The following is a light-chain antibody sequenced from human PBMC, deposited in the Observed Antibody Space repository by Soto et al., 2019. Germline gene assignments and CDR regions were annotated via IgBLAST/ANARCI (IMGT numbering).Light chain of an antibody. CDR1: RDIDNS. CDR2: AAS. CDR3: QQYTSYSSWT. Sequence: DIQVTQSPPSLSASVGDRVTITCRASRDIDNSLAWYQQVPGKAPKLLIYAASTLQSGVPSRFRGSGSGTSFILTITSLQPEDVATYYCQQYTSYSSWTFGQGTKVEI. V-gene: IGKV1-27*01. J-gene: IGKJ1*01.